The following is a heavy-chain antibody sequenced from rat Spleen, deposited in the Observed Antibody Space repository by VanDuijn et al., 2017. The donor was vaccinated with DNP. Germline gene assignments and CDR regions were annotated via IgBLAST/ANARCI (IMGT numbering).Heavy chain of an antibody. Sequence: QVQLKESGPGLVQPSETLSLTCTVSGFSLTSYGISWVRQPPGKGLEWIAAISSGGRPYENSVLKSRMTISKDTSKNQVFLQRNSLQTEETARYFWNRAPNGSWAREAWGQGTSVT. J-gene: IGHJ4*01. CDR3: NRAPNGSWAREA. CDR1: GFSLTSYG. CDR2: ISSGGRP. D-gene: IGHD3-4*01. V-gene: IGHV2S12*01.